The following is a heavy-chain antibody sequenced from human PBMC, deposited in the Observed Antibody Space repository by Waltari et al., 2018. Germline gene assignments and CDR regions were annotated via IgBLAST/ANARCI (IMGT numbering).Heavy chain of an antibody. Sequence: VQLVESGGGLVQPGGSLRLSCAASGFTFSSYALSWVRQAPGKGLQWVSAIRGSCGSTYYADSVKGRFTISRDNSKNTLYLQMNSLRAEDTAVYYCASRTTQPDYWGQGTLVTVAS. CDR3: ASRTTQPDY. J-gene: IGHJ4*02. V-gene: IGHV3-23*04. D-gene: IGHD4-17*01. CDR2: IRGSCGST. CDR1: GFTFSSYA.